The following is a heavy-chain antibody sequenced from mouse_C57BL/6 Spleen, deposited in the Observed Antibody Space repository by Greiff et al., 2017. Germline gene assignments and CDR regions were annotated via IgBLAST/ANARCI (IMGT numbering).Heavy chain of an antibody. D-gene: IGHD1-1*01. Sequence: QVHVKQPGAELVKPGASVKMSCKASGYTFTSYWITWVKQRPGQGLEWIGDIYPCSGSTNYNEKFKSKATLTVDTSSSTAYMQLSSLTSQDSAVYSCAIGRLLRSSWSVDFWGTGTSVTVSS. CDR3: AIGRLLRSSWSVDF. CDR2: IYPCSGST. CDR1: GYTFTSYW. V-gene: IGHV1-55*01. J-gene: IGHJ1*03.